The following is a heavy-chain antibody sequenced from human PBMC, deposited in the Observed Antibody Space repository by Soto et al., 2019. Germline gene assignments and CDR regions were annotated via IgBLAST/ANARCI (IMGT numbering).Heavy chain of an antibody. CDR2: IYYTGST. D-gene: IGHD3-10*01. CDR1: GDSVSSGSHS. J-gene: IGHJ4*02. V-gene: IGHV4-61*01. CDR3: ARTPTGYGLGDY. Sequence: SETLSLTCSVSGDSVSSGSHSWTWTRQPPGRGLEFLGYIYYTGSTNYNPSLKSRVTISVDTSKNQISLKLTSVTAADTAVYYCARTPTGYGLGDYWGRGILVTVSS.